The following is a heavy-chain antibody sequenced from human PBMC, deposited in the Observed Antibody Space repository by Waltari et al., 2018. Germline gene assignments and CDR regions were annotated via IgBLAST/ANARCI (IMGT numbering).Heavy chain of an antibody. Sequence: EVQLLESGGGLVQPGGSLRLSCAASGFTFSSYAMSWVRQAPGKGLEWVSAISGSGGSTYYADSVKGRFTISRDNSKNTLYLQMNSLRAEDTAVYYCAKGARITIFGYGPKVRYFDYWGQGTLVTVSS. V-gene: IGHV3-23*01. CDR1: GFTFSSYA. D-gene: IGHD3-3*01. CDR2: ISGSGGST. CDR3: AKGARITIFGYGPKVRYFDY. J-gene: IGHJ4*02.